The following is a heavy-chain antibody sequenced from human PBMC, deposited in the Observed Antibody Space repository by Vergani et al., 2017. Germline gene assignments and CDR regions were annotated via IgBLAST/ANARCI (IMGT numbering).Heavy chain of an antibody. D-gene: IGHD6-19*01. CDR2: ISWNSGST. CDR3: AKDGSSGWYNYYYGMDV. J-gene: IGHJ6*02. Sequence: EVQLVESGGGLVQPGRSLRLSCAASGFTFDDYAMHWVRQAPGKGLEWVSGISWNSGSTGYADSVKGRFTISRDNAKNTLYLQMNSLRAEDTAVYYCAKDGSSGWYNYYYGMDVWGQGTTVTVSS. CDR1: GFTFDDYA. V-gene: IGHV3-9*01.